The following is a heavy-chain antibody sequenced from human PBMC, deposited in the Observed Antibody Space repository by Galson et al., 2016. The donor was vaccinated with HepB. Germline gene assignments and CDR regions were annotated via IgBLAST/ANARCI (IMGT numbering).Heavy chain of an antibody. J-gene: IGHJ5*02. CDR3: ARDATNSNWFDP. Sequence: SLRLSCAASGFTFSSYSMNWVRQAPGKGLEWVSSISSRSTYIYYADSVKGRFTISRDNADDSLYLQMNSLRAEDTAVYYCARDATNSNWFDPWGQGTLVTVSS. CDR1: GFTFSSYS. V-gene: IGHV3-21*01. D-gene: IGHD4-23*01. CDR2: ISSRSTYI.